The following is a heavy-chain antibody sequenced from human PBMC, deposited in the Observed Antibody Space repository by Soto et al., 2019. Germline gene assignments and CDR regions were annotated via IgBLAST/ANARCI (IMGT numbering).Heavy chain of an antibody. Sequence: VGSLRLSCAASGFTFSSYSMNWVRQAPGKGLEWVSSISSSSSYIYYADSVKGRFTISRDNAENSLYLQMNSLRAEDTAVYYCARDSIIAGGSMDVSGHGTTVTVSS. CDR3: ARDSIIAGGSMDV. CDR2: ISSSSSYI. CDR1: GFTFSSYS. D-gene: IGHD2-15*01. V-gene: IGHV3-21*01. J-gene: IGHJ6*02.